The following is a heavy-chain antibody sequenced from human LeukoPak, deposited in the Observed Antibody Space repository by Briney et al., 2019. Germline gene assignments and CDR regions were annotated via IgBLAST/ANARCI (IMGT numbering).Heavy chain of an antibody. CDR1: GYTFTSYG. J-gene: IGHJ4*02. Sequence: ASVKVSCKASGYTFTSYGISWVRQAPGQGLEWMGWISAYNGNTNYAQKLQGRVTMTTDTSTSTAYMELRSLRSDDTAVYYCASLKGLFDYFDYWGQGILVTVYS. D-gene: IGHD3-22*01. V-gene: IGHV1-18*01. CDR3: ASLKGLFDYFDY. CDR2: ISAYNGNT.